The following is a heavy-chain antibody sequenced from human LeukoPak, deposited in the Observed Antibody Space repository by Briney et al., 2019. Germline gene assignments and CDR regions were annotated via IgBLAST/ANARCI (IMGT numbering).Heavy chain of an antibody. CDR2: INPNSGGT. CDR3: ARVKGAPYYYDY. J-gene: IGHJ4*02. CDR1: GYTFTVYY. Sequence: ASVKVSCKASGYTFTVYYMHWVRQAPGQGLEWMGWINPNSGGTNYAQKFQGRVTMTRDTSISTAYMELSRLRSDDTAVYYCARVKGAPYYYDYWGQGTLVTVSS. V-gene: IGHV1-2*02.